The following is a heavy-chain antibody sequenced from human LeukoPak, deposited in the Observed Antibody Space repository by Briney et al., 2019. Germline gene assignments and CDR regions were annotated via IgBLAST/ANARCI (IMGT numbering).Heavy chain of an antibody. V-gene: IGHV2-5*02. CDR1: GFSLSTSGVG. CDR2: IYWDDDK. D-gene: IGHD3-9*01. CDR3: AHRLFIQGKRSLTGAFDY. Sequence: SGPTLVNPTQTLTLTCTFSGFSLSTSGVGVGWIRQPPGKALEWLALIYWDDDKRYRPSLKNRLIITKDTSKNQVVLTMTNMDPVDTGTYYCAHRLFIQGKRSLTGAFDYWGQGILVTASS. J-gene: IGHJ4*02.